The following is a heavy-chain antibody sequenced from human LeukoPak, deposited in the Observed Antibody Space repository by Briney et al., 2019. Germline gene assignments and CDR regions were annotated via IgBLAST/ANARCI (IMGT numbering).Heavy chain of an antibody. CDR1: GGSISTYY. CDR2: FHYSGTT. CDR3: ARVDANWGVVDY. D-gene: IGHD7-27*01. J-gene: IGHJ4*02. V-gene: IGHV4-59*01. Sequence: SETLSLTCTVSGGSISTYYWSWVRQPPGKGLEWIGYFHYSGTTNYNPSLKSRVTISVDTSKNQFSLKLSSVTAADTAVYYCARVDANWGVVDYWGQGTLVTVSS.